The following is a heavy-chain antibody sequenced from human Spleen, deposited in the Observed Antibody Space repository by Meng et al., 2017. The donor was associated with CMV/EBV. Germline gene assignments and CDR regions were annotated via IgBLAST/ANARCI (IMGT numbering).Heavy chain of an antibody. V-gene: IGHV4-34*01. CDR1: GGSFSGYY. CDR2: INHSGST. Sequence: YGGSFSGYYWSWIRQPPGKGLEWIGEINHSGSTNYNPSLKSRVTISVDTSKNQFSLKLSSVTAADTAVYYCARGRGGSSWYNRWFDPWGQGTLVTVSS. CDR3: ARGRGGSSWYNRWFDP. J-gene: IGHJ5*02. D-gene: IGHD6-13*01.